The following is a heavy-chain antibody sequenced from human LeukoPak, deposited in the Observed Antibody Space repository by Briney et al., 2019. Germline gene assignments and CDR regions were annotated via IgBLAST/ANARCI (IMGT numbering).Heavy chain of an antibody. V-gene: IGHV1-8*01. CDR3: ARGLGDFWSGYYTDGFVD. D-gene: IGHD3-3*01. CDR2: MNPNSGNT. CDR1: GYTFTSYD. J-gene: IGHJ4*02. Sequence: ASVKVSCKASGYTFTSYDINWVRQATGQGLESMGWMNPNSGNTGYAQKFQGRVTMTRNTSISTAYMELSSLRSEDTAVYYCARGLGDFWSGYYTDGFVDWGQGTLVTVSS.